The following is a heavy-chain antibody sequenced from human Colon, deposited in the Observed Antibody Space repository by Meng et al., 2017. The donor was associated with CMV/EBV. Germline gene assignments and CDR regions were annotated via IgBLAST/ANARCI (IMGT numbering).Heavy chain of an antibody. J-gene: IGHJ4*02. D-gene: IGHD5-24*01. CDR2: ISASGYYT. CDR3: AKAPTRRYYFDD. CDR1: GCSISDYA. V-gene: IGHV3-23*01. Sequence: WAYSGCSISDYAMDGVRQAPGKGLEWVSVISASGYYTFYAESVKGRFTIGRDISKNTVYLQANSLRAEDTAVYFCAKAPTRRYYFDDWGQGSLVTVSS.